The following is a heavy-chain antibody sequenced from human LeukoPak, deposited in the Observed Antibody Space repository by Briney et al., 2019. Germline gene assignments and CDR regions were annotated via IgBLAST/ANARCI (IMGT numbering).Heavy chain of an antibody. Sequence: ASVKVSCKASGYSFTSHYMHWVRQAPGQGLEWLGLINPSGSSTLYAQKFQGRVTMTRDMSTTTDYMELSSLRSEDTAVYYCARDSSIDYGSGFVYDYWGQGTLVTVSS. D-gene: IGHD3-10*01. CDR1: GYSFTSHY. CDR2: INPSGSST. V-gene: IGHV1-46*01. J-gene: IGHJ4*02. CDR3: ARDSSIDYGSGFVYDY.